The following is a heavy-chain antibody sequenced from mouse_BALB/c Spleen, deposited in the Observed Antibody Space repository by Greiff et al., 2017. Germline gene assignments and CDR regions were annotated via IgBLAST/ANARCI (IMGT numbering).Heavy chain of an antibody. D-gene: IGHD2-14*01. CDR1: GYSFTGYF. CDR2: INPYNGDT. CDR3: GRDSYYRYDSLDY. J-gene: IGHJ2*01. V-gene: IGHV1-37*01. Sequence: VQLQQSGPELVKPGASVKLSCNASGYSFTGYFMNWVKQSHGKSLEWIGRINPYNGDTFYNQKFKGKATLTVDKSSSTAHMELLSLTSEDSAVYYSGRDSYYRYDSLDYWGQGTTRTVSA.